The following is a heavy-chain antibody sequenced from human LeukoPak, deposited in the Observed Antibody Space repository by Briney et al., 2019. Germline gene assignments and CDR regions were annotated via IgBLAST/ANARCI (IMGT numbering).Heavy chain of an antibody. CDR3: AKGREGYSSTLMDY. J-gene: IGHJ4*02. Sequence: PGGSLRLSCAASGFTFSNAWMSWVRQAPGKGREWVGRIKTKTDGGTTDYAAPVKGRFTISRDNSKNTLYLQMNSLRAEDTAVYYCAKGREGYSSTLMDYWGQGTLVTVSS. V-gene: IGHV3-15*01. CDR1: GFTFSNAW. D-gene: IGHD6-13*01. CDR2: IKTKTDGGTT.